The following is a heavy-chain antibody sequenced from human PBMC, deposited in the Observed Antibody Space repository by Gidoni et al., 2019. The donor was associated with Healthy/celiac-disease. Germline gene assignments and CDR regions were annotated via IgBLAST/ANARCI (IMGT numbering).Heavy chain of an antibody. V-gene: IGHV3-21*01. CDR1: GFTFSSYS. D-gene: IGHD6-13*01. CDR3: ARDYSRSIAAAGTGQYYFDY. CDR2: ISSSSSYI. Sequence: EVQLVESGGGLVKPGGSLRLSCAASGFTFSSYSMNWVRQAPGKGLEWVSSISSSSSYIYYADSVKGRFTISRDNAKNSLYLQMNSLRAEDTAVYYCARDYSRSIAAAGTGQYYFDYWGQGTLVTVSS. J-gene: IGHJ4*02.